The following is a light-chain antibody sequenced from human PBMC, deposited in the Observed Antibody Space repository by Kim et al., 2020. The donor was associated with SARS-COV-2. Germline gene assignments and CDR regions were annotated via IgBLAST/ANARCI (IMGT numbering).Light chain of an antibody. Sequence: ELTQPPSASGTPGQRITISCSGSSSNIGSEYVYWYHQLPGTAPKLLIHTNDQRPSGVPDRFSASKSGTSASLAISGLRSEDEADYYCAAWDDSLSAWEFGGGTQLTVL. CDR2: TND. J-gene: IGLJ3*02. CDR1: SSNIGSEY. CDR3: AAWDDSLSAWE. V-gene: IGLV1-47*02.